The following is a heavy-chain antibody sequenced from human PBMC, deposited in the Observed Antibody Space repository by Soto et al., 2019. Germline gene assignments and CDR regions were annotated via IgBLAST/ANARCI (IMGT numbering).Heavy chain of an antibody. CDR1: GFTVSSNY. CDR2: IYSGGST. V-gene: IGHV3-66*01. D-gene: IGHD2-21*01. Sequence: EVQLVESGGGLVQPGGSLRLSCAASGFTVSSNYMSWVRQAPGKGLEWVSVIYSGGSTYYADSVKGRFTISRDNSKNTLHLQMNSLRAEDTAVYYCARSRGAYCGGDCYPIDYWGQGTLVTVSS. J-gene: IGHJ4*02. CDR3: ARSRGAYCGGDCYPIDY.